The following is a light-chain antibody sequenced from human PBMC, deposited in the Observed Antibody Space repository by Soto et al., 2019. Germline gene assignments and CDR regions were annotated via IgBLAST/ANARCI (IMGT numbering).Light chain of an antibody. CDR3: QQYGSSPLT. CDR2: GAS. CDR1: QSVSSSY. Sequence: GERATLSCRASQSVSSSYLAWYQQKPGQAPRLLIYGASSRATGIPDRFSGSGSGTDFTLTISRLGPEDFAVYYCQQYGSSPLTFGGGTKVDIK. V-gene: IGKV3-20*01. J-gene: IGKJ4*01.